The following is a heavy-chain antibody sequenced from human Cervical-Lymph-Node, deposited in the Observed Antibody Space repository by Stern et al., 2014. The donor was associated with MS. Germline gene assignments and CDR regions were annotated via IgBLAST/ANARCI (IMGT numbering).Heavy chain of an antibody. Sequence: EVQLLEYGGGLVQPGGSLRLSCAASGFTFDSYSMHWVRQVPGKGLVWVSRINTDGSSPRYADSVKGRFTISRDNAKNMLYLEMNSLRAEDTAVYYCSGSNWYFFDYWGQGTLVTVSS. D-gene: IGHD6-13*01. J-gene: IGHJ4*02. CDR2: INTDGSSP. CDR3: SGSNWYFFDY. CDR1: GFTFDSYS. V-gene: IGHV3-74*01.